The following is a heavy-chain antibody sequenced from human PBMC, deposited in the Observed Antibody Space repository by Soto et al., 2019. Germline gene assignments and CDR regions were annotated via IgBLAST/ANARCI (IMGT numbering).Heavy chain of an antibody. Sequence: QVQLVQSGAEVKKPGASVKVSCKASGYTFTSYYMHWVRQAPGQGLEWMGIINPSGGSTSYAQKFQGRVTMTRETSTSKVYMELSSLRSEDTAVYYCARAAYQLPTYYYYYYGMDVWGQGTTVTVSS. CDR3: ARAAYQLPTYYYYYYGMDV. D-gene: IGHD2-2*01. CDR1: GYTFTSYY. CDR2: INPSGGST. V-gene: IGHV1-46*03. J-gene: IGHJ6*02.